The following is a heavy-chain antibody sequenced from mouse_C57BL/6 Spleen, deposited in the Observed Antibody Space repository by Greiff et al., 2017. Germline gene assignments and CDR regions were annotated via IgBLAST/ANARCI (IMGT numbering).Heavy chain of an antibody. V-gene: IGHV5-16*01. CDR3: ARGAYYYGSSPVFDV. D-gene: IGHD1-1*01. CDR1: GFTFSDYY. CDR2: INYDGSST. J-gene: IGHJ1*03. Sequence: EVQRVESEGGLVQPGSSMKLSCTASGFTFSDYYMAWVRQVPEKGLEWVANINYDGSSTYYLDSLKSRFIISRDNAKNILYLQMSSLKSEDTATYYCARGAYYYGSSPVFDVWGTGTTVTVSS.